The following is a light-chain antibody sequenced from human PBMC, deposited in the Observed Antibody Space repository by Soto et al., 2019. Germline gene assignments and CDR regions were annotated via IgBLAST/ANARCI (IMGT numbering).Light chain of an antibody. CDR2: NVT. CDR1: SSDVGGYNY. CDR3: SSYTSSSIVV. V-gene: IGLV2-14*01. J-gene: IGLJ2*01. Sequence: QSVLTQPASVSGSPGQSITISCTGTSSDVGGYNYVSWYQQYPGKAPKLVIYNVTNRPSGVSNRFSGSKSGNTASLTISGLQAEDEADYYCSSYTSSSIVVFGGGTKLTVL.